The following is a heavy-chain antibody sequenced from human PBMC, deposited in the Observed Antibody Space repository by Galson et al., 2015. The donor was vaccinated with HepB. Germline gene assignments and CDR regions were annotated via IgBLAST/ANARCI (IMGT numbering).Heavy chain of an antibody. D-gene: IGHD6-19*01. Sequence: SVKVSCKVSGYTLTELSMHWVRQAPGKGLEWMGGFDPEDGETIYAQKFQGRVTMTEDTSTDTAYMELSSLRSEDTAVYYCATCSSSGWEDFDYWGQGTLVTVSS. CDR2: FDPEDGET. V-gene: IGHV1-24*01. CDR3: ATCSSSGWEDFDY. J-gene: IGHJ4*02. CDR1: GYTLTELS.